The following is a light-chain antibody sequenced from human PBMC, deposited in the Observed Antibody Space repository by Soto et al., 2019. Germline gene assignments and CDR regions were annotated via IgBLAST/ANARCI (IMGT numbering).Light chain of an antibody. CDR3: QSYDSSLSGSEV. CDR2: EVN. CDR1: SSDVGGYNY. V-gene: IGLV2-8*01. Sequence: QSVLTQPPSASGSPGQSVAISCTGTSSDVGGYNYVSWYQQHPGKAPKLMIYEVNKRPSGVPDRFSGSKSGNTASLTVSGLQAEDEADYYCQSYDSSLSGSEVFGTGTKVTVL. J-gene: IGLJ1*01.